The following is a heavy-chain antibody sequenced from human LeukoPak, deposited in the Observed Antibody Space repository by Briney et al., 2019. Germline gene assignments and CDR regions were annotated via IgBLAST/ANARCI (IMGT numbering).Heavy chain of an antibody. CDR1: GGSISSSSYY. J-gene: IGHJ4*02. Sequence: TSETLSHTCTVSGGSISSSSYYWGWLRQPPGKGREWIGSIYSSGGSYYNPSLKPRVTISVDTTKNQFSLKLSSVTAADTAVYYCARLYYSQWYFDYWGQGTLVTVSS. CDR3: ARLYYSQWYFDY. D-gene: IGHD3-10*01. V-gene: IGHV4-39*01. CDR2: IYSSGGS.